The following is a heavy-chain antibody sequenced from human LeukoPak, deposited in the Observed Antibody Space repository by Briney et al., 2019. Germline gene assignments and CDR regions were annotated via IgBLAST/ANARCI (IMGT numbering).Heavy chain of an antibody. CDR3: ARSRRGGEFLI. Sequence: LETLSLTCTVSGGSISNWYWSWFRQPAGKGLEWIGRIYSSGSTIYNPSLKSRITMSVDTSTNQISLRLTSVTAADTAVYYCARSRRGGEFLIWGQGTLVTVSS. CDR2: IYSSGST. D-gene: IGHD3-16*01. CDR1: GGSISNWY. J-gene: IGHJ4*02. V-gene: IGHV4-4*07.